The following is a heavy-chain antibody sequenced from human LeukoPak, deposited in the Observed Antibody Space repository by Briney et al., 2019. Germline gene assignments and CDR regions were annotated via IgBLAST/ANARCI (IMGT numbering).Heavy chain of an antibody. CDR3: AKQEAISNSWTDY. J-gene: IGHJ4*02. V-gene: IGHV3-23*01. CDR1: GFTVSSYA. CDR2: ISGRGGTT. Sequence: GGSLRLSCAASGFTVSSYAMRWVRQAPGKGLEWVSSISGRGGTTYYVDSVKGRFTISRDNSKNTLYLQMNSLRAEDTAVFYCAKQEAISNSWTDYWGQGTLVTVSS. D-gene: IGHD2-2*01.